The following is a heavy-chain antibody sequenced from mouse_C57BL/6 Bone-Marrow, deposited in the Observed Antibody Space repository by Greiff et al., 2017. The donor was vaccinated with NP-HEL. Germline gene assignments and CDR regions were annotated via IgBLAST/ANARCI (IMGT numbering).Heavy chain of an antibody. V-gene: IGHV1-62-2*01. Sequence: VKLQQSGAELVKPGASVKLSCKASGYTFTEYTIHWVKQRSGQGLEWIGWFYPGGGSIKYNEKFKDKATLTADKSSSTVYMELSRLTSEDSAVYVCARHERGKRAQATDYLDYWGQGTTLTVSS. CDR3: ARHERGKRAQATDYLDY. CDR1: GYTFTEYT. D-gene: IGHD3-2*02. CDR2: FYPGGGSI. J-gene: IGHJ2*01.